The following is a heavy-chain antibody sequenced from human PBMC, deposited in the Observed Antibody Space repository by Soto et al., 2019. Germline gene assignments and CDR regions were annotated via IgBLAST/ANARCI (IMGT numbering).Heavy chain of an antibody. CDR3: AKVKFIGDCSGGSCSGFYYMDV. V-gene: IGHV3-23*01. CDR1: GFTFSSYA. J-gene: IGHJ6*03. Sequence: PGGSLRLSCAASGFTFSSYAMSWVRQAPGKGLEWVSAISGSGGSTYYADSVKGRFTISRDNSKNTLYLQMNSLRAEDTAVYYCAKVKFIGDCSGGSCSGFYYMDVWGKGTTVTVSS. CDR2: ISGSGGST. D-gene: IGHD2-15*01.